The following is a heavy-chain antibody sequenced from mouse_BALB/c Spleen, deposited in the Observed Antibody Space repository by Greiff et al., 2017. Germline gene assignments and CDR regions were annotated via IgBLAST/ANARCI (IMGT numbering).Heavy chain of an antibody. D-gene: IGHD1-1*01. CDR3: ARQIYYYGSSYVYYAMDY. V-gene: IGHV5-6-5*01. CDR1: GFTLSSYA. Sequence: EVMLVESGGGLVKPGGSLKLSCAASGFTLSSYAMSWVRQTPEKRLEWVASISSGGSTYYPDSVKGRFTISRDNARNILYLQMSSLRSEDTAMYYCARQIYYYGSSYVYYAMDYWGQGTSVTVSS. CDR2: ISSGGST. J-gene: IGHJ4*01.